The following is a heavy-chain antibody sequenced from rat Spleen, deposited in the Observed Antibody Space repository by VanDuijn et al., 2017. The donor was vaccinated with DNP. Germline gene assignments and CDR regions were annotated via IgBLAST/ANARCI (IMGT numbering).Heavy chain of an antibody. J-gene: IGHJ2*01. V-gene: IGHV2S12*01. D-gene: IGHD1-1*01. CDR2: ISSGGTT. CDR3: SRVYYSAEDWFAY. CDR1: GVSLSNFG. Sequence: QVQLRESGPGLVQPSQILSLTCTVSGVSLSNFGINWVRQPPGKGLEWIAAISSGGTTYYNSVFKFRLSISRDTSKSQVFLKMNSLQTEDSAIYFCSRVYYSAEDWFAYWGQGVMVTVSS.